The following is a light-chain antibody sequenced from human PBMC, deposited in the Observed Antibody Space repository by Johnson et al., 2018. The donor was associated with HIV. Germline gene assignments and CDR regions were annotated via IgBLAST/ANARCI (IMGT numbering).Light chain of an antibody. CDR3: GTWDSSLSVYV. J-gene: IGLJ1*01. V-gene: IGLV1-51*02. Sequence: QSVLTQPPSVSAAPGQKVTISCSGSSSNIGNNYVSWYQQLPGTAPKLLIYENNKRPSGIPDRFSGSKSGTSATLGITGLQQGDAADYYCGTWDSSLSVYVFGTGTEVTV. CDR2: ENN. CDR1: SSNIGNNY.